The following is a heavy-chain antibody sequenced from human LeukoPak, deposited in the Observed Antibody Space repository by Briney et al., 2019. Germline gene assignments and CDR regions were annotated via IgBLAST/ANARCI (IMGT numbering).Heavy chain of an antibody. D-gene: IGHD6-25*01. CDR2: IGSRSSYI. CDR1: GFTFSSYS. V-gene: IGHV3-21*01. J-gene: IGHJ4*02. CDR3: AVDPRERRDY. Sequence: PGGSLRLSCAASGFTFSSYSMNWVRQAPGKGLEWVSSIGSRSSYIYQAGSTKGRFTISRDNAKNSLYLQMNNLRAEDTAIYYCAVDPRERRDYWGQGTLVTVSS.